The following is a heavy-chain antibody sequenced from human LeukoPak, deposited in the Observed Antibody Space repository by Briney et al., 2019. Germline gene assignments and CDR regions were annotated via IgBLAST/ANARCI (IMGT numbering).Heavy chain of an antibody. J-gene: IGHJ4*02. Sequence: GGSLRLSCAASGFTFSSYWMHWVRHAPGKGLVWVSRSNSDGSSINYADSVKGRFTISRDNAKNTLYLQMNSLRAEDTAVYYCASGGITMAYYWGQGTLVTVSS. V-gene: IGHV3-74*01. CDR2: SNSDGSSI. CDR3: ASGGITMAYY. D-gene: IGHD3-3*01. CDR1: GFTFSSYW.